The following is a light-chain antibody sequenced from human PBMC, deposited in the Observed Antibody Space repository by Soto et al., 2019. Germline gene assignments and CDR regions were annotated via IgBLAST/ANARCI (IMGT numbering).Light chain of an antibody. Sequence: DIQMTQSPSTLSASVGDRVIINCRASESISNWLAWYQQKPGKAPNLLIYKASSLKSGVPLRFSGSGSGTEFTLTINSLQPDDFATYYCQQYDTYWTFGQGTKVDI. CDR1: ESISNW. CDR3: QQYDTYWT. J-gene: IGKJ1*01. CDR2: KAS. V-gene: IGKV1-5*03.